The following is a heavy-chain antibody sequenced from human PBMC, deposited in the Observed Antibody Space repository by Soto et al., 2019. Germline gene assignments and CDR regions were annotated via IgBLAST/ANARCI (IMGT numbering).Heavy chain of an antibody. CDR3: VKDSPIGSVFSGHDDIDS. CDR1: GYTFTSYG. J-gene: IGHJ4*02. D-gene: IGHD5-12*01. V-gene: IGHV1-18*01. Sequence: ASVKVSCKASGYTFTSYGISWVRQAPGQGLEWMGWISAYNGNTNYAQKLQGRVTITADKSTTTAYMEVSSLRPEDTAMYYCVKDSPIGSVFSGHDDIDSWGQGTPVTAPQ. CDR2: ISAYNGNT.